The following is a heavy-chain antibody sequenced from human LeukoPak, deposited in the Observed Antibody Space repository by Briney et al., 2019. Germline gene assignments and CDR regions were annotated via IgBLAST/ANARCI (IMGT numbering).Heavy chain of an antibody. V-gene: IGHV1-2*02. J-gene: IGHJ5*02. CDR1: GCTFTGYY. D-gene: IGHD6-19*01. CDR3: ARVSSGWYHNWFDP. Sequence: GASVKVSCKASGCTFTGYYMHWVRQAPGQGLEWMGWINPNSGGTNYAQRFQGRVTMTRVTSISTAYMELSRLRSDDTAVYYCARVSSGWYHNWFDPWGQGTLVTVSS. CDR2: INPNSGGT.